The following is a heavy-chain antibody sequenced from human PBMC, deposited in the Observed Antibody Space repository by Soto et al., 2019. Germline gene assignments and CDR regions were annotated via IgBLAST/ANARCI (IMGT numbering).Heavy chain of an antibody. Sequence: SDTLSLTCTVSGGSVSSGSYYWSWIRQPPGKGLEWIGYIYYSGSTNYNPSLKSRVTISVDTSKNQFSLKLSSVTAADTAVYYCARDVSATQTRDYYYGMDVWGQGTTVNVSS. V-gene: IGHV4-61*01. CDR1: GGSVSSGSYY. CDR2: IYYSGST. J-gene: IGHJ6*02. D-gene: IGHD1-26*01. CDR3: ARDVSATQTRDYYYGMDV.